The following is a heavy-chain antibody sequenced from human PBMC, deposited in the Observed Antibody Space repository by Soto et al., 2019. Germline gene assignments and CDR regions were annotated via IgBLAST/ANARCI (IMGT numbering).Heavy chain of an antibody. CDR2: IYYSGST. CDR3: ARAYGGYADY. CDR1: GGSISSYY. Sequence: QVQLQESGPGLVKPSETLSLTCTVSGGSISSYYWSWIRQPPGKGLEWIGYIYYSGSTNYNPSLKRRVTISVDTSKNQFSLKLSSVTAADTAVYYCARAYGGYADYWCQGALVTVSS. D-gene: IGHD5-12*01. J-gene: IGHJ4*02. V-gene: IGHV4-59*01.